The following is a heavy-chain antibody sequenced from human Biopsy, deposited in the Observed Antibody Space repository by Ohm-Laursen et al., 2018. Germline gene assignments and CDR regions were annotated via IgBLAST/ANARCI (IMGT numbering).Heavy chain of an antibody. J-gene: IGHJ5*02. D-gene: IGHD1-26*01. CDR3: ARGEGSSWLDP. Sequence: SVKVSCKASGDSFTSYAIGWVRQAPGQGLEWMGGIIPIPNVATYAQKFQGRITITADESTSTAYMELSSLTSDDTAVYFCARGEGSSWLDPWGHGTLVTVSS. CDR2: IIPIPNVA. V-gene: IGHV1-69*10. CDR1: GDSFTSYA.